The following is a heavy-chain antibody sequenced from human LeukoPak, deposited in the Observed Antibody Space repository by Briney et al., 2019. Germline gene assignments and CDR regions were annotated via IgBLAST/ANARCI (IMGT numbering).Heavy chain of an antibody. J-gene: IGHJ4*02. CDR1: GYTFTGYY. V-gene: IGHV1-2*02. Sequence: ASVKVSCKASGYTFTGYYTHWVRQAPGQGLGWMGWINPNSGGTNYAQKFQGRVTMTRATSISTAYMELSRLRSDDTAVYYCARAHVPYGGKKDWGQGTLVTVS. CDR2: INPNSGGT. CDR3: ARAHVPYGGKKD. D-gene: IGHD4-23*01.